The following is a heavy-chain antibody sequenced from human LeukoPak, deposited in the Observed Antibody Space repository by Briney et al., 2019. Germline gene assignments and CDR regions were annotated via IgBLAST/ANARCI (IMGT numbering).Heavy chain of an antibody. Sequence: PGRSLRLSCAASGFTFSSYAMHWVRQAPGKGLEWVAVISYDGSNKYYADSVKGRFTISRDNSKNTLYLQMNSLRAEDTAVYYCAKDRPREQLASEDYWGRGTLVTVSS. J-gene: IGHJ4*02. V-gene: IGHV3-30*04. CDR2: ISYDGSNK. CDR3: AKDRPREQLASEDY. CDR1: GFTFSSYA. D-gene: IGHD6-6*01.